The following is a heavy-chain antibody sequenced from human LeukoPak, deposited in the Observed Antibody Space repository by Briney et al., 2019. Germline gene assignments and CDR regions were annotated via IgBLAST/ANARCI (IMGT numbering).Heavy chain of an antibody. J-gene: IGHJ6*03. V-gene: IGHV4-39*07. CDR1: GGSISSGSYY. CDR3: ARRRYMDD. Sequence: SETLSLTCTVSGGSISSGSYYWSWIRQPPGKGLEWIGEINHSGSTNYNPSLKSRVTISVDTSKNQFSLKLSSVTAADTAVYYCARRRYMDDWGKGTTVTISS. CDR2: INHSGST.